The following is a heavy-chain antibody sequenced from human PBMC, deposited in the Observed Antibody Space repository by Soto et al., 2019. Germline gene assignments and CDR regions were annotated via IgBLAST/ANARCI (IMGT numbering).Heavy chain of an antibody. CDR3: AKEGEYSSGWDNFDY. CDR2: ISGSGGST. D-gene: IGHD6-19*01. Sequence: GGSLRLSCAASGLTFSSYAMSWVRQAPGKGLEWVSAISGSGGSTYYADSVKGRFTISRDNSKNTLYLQMNSLRAEDTAVYYCAKEGEYSSGWDNFDYWGQGTLVTVSS. V-gene: IGHV3-23*01. J-gene: IGHJ4*02. CDR1: GLTFSSYA.